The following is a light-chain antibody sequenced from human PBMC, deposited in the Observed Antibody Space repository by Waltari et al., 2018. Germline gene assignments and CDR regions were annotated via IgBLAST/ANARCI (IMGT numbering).Light chain of an antibody. CDR2: WAS. V-gene: IGKV4-1*01. CDR1: QSVLHSSNNKNY. Sequence: DIVMTQSPDSLAVSLGERATINCKSSQSVLHSSNNKNYLAWYQQKHGQPPKLLIYWASTRESGVPDLFSGSGSGTDFTLTISSLQAEDVAVYYCQQYYSTCQFGQGTKVEIK. CDR3: QQYYSTCQ. J-gene: IGKJ1*01.